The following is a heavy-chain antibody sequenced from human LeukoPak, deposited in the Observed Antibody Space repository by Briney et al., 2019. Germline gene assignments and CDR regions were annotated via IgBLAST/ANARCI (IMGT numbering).Heavy chain of an antibody. Sequence: PGGSLRLSCSASGFPFANTWMTWVRQAPGKGLEWVGRIKSKHDGATTDYAAPVKGRFTISRDDSKNTLYLQMTSLNAEDSAVYFCATVIFVYSAFGIWGQGTVVTVSS. V-gene: IGHV3-15*01. CDR1: GFPFANTW. CDR2: IKSKHDGATT. CDR3: ATVIFVYSAFGI. D-gene: IGHD3-16*02. J-gene: IGHJ3*02.